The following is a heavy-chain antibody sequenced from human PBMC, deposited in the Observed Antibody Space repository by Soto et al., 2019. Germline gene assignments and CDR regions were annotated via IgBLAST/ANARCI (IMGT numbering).Heavy chain of an antibody. V-gene: IGHV1-46*01. J-gene: IGHJ6*02. CDR3: ARDGGGSTYYNYALVV. D-gene: IGHD2-15*01. CDR2: INASRGST. Sequence: ASVKVSCKASGGTFSSYTISWVRQAPGQGLEWIGRINASRGSTGYAQKFQGRVTMTRDTATSTFYMELSSLRSEDTAVYYCARDGGGSTYYNYALVVWGQGTTVTVSS. CDR1: GGTFSSYT.